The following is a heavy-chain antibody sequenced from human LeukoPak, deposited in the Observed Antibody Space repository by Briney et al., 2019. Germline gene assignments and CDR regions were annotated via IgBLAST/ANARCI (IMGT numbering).Heavy chain of an antibody. CDR3: ARQHCSGGDCYFFD. D-gene: IGHD2-15*01. V-gene: IGHV3-33*01. Sequence: GGSLRLSCAASGFTFSSYGMHWVRQAPGKGLEWVALIWYDGNYKYYADSVKGRFTISRDNSKNTLYLQLNSLRAEDTAVYYCARQHCSGGDCYFFDWGQGTLVTVSS. CDR2: IWYDGNYK. CDR1: GFTFSSYG. J-gene: IGHJ4*02.